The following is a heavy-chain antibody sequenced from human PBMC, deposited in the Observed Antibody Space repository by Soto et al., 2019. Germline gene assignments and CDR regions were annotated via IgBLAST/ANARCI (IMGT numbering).Heavy chain of an antibody. CDR2: ISGKSDYT. V-gene: IGHV3-11*06. Sequence: GGSLRLSCAASGFSFSDYYMAWNRQAPGRGLEWVSYISGKSDYTHYADSVKGRFSTSRDNGKNLLYLQMNSLRAEDTAVYYCARVNPVASGISEYWGHGTLVTVSS. CDR1: GFSFSDYY. J-gene: IGHJ4*01. D-gene: IGHD1-26*01. CDR3: ARVNPVASGISEY.